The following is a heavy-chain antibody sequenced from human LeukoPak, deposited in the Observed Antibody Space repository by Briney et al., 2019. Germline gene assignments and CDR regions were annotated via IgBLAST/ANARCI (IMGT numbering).Heavy chain of an antibody. Sequence: GGSLRLSCAASGSTFSSYSMNWVRQAPGKGLEWVSSISSSSSYIYYADSVKGRFTISRDNAKNSLYLQMNSLRAEDTAVYYCARGRTVTTRDFDYWGQGTLVTVSS. CDR3: ARGRTVTTRDFDY. J-gene: IGHJ4*02. V-gene: IGHV3-21*01. CDR2: ISSSSSYI. CDR1: GSTFSSYS. D-gene: IGHD4-17*01.